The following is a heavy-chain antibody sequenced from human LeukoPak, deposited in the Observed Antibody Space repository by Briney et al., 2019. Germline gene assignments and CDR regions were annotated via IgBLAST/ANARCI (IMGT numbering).Heavy chain of an antibody. CDR2: ITSSSSYI. CDR1: GFTFSSYS. V-gene: IGHV3-21*04. Sequence: GGSLRLSCAASGFTFSSYSMNWVRQAPGKGLEWVSSITSSSSYIYYADSLKGRFTISRDNSKNTLYLQMNSLRAEDTAVYYCAKAHPLDAVAGTFGYWGQGTLVTVSS. CDR3: AKAHPLDAVAGTFGY. D-gene: IGHD6-19*01. J-gene: IGHJ4*02.